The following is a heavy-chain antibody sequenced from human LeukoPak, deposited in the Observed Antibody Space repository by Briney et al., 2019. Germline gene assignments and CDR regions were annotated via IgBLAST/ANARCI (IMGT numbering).Heavy chain of an antibody. Sequence: SETLSLTCAVYGGSFSGYYWSWIRQPPGKGLEWIGEINHSGSTNYNPSLKSRVTISVDTSKNQFSLKLSSVTAADTAVYYCTRVPEGTIRFDSWGQGTLVTVSS. J-gene: IGHJ4*02. CDR2: INHSGST. CDR3: TRVPEGTIRFDS. V-gene: IGHV4-34*01. D-gene: IGHD5-24*01. CDR1: GGSFSGYY.